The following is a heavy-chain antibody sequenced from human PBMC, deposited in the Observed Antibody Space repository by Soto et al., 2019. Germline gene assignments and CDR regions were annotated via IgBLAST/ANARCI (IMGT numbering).Heavy chain of an antibody. J-gene: IGHJ5*02. D-gene: IGHD3-16*02. CDR1: GGSFSGYY. V-gene: IGHV4-34*01. Sequence: SETLSLTCAVYGGSFSGYYWSWIRQPPGKGLEWIGEINHSGSTNYNPSLKSRVTISVDTSKNQFSLKLSSVTAADTAVYYCAREPSYDYIWGSYRRPRGWFDPWGQGTLVTVSS. CDR3: AREPSYDYIWGSYRRPRGWFDP. CDR2: INHSGST.